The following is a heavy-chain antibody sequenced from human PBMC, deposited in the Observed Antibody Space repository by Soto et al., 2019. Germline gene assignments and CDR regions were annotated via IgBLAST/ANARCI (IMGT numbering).Heavy chain of an antibody. D-gene: IGHD1-7*01. CDR1: GDSASSNSAA. CDR3: AGTTSHQWYYMDV. Sequence: SQTLSLTCAISGDSASSNSAAWNWIRLSPSRGLEWLARTYYRSRWYNDYAVSVRSRITVNPDTSKNQFSLQLTSVTPEDTAVYYCAGTTSHQWYYMDVWGKGTTVTGSS. V-gene: IGHV6-1*01. J-gene: IGHJ6*03. CDR2: TYYRSRWYN.